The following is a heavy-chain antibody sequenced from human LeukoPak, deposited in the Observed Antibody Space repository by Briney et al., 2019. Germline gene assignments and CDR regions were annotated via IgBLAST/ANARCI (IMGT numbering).Heavy chain of an antibody. J-gene: IGHJ4*02. Sequence: GGSLRLSCVVSGFPFSTYGMHWVRQAPGKGLEWVAFIRYDGSNKYYADSVKGRFTISRDNSKNTLYLQMNSLRAEDTAVYYCAKDLYWALEYWGQGTLVTVSS. CDR1: GFPFSTYG. D-gene: IGHD2-8*02. CDR3: AKDLYWALEY. V-gene: IGHV3-30*02. CDR2: IRYDGSNK.